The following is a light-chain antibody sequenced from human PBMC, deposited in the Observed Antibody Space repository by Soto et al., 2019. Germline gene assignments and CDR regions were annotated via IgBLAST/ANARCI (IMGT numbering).Light chain of an antibody. Sequence: QSALTQPPSVSGAPGQRLTISCTGSSSNIGAGFDVHWYQQLPGTAPKLLIYANTNRPSGVPDRFSASRSGTSASLAITGLQTEDEADYYCQSYDSSLSGYVFGTATKLTVL. CDR3: QSYDSSLSGYV. CDR2: ANT. CDR1: SSNIGAGFD. J-gene: IGLJ1*01. V-gene: IGLV1-40*01.